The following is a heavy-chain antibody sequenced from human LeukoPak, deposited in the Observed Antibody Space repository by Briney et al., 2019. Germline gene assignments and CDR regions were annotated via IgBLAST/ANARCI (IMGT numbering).Heavy chain of an antibody. CDR1: GFTFDDYA. CDR2: ISWNSGSI. J-gene: IGHJ6*03. Sequence: GGSLRLSCAASGFTFDDYAMHWVRQAPGKGLEWVSGISWNSGSIGYADSVKGRFTISRDNAKNSLYLQMNSLRAEDMALYYCARLLGIAARSYMDVWGKGTTVTVSS. V-gene: IGHV3-9*03. D-gene: IGHD6-6*01. CDR3: ARLLGIAARSYMDV.